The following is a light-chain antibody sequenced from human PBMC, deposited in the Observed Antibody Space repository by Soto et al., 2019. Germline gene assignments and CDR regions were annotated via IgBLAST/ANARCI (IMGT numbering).Light chain of an antibody. J-gene: IGLJ1*01. CDR3: SSYTISITV. Sequence: QSVLTQPAPVSGSPGQSITISCTGTSSDVGSYNYVSWYQQHPGKAPKLMIYEVSNRPSGVSNRFSGSKSGNTATLTISGLQAEDEADYYCSSYTISITVFGTGTKVTVL. CDR1: SSDVGSYNY. V-gene: IGLV2-14*01. CDR2: EVS.